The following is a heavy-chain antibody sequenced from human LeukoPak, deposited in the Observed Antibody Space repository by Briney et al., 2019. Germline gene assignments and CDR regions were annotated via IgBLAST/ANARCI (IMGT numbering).Heavy chain of an antibody. Sequence: PSETLSLTCAVYGGSITGYYWSWIRQPPGKGLEWVGEIHYTGATSYNPSLKSRATISIDTSKNQVSLKLSSVTAADTAVHYCARAGSFGDYDAFDIWGQGTMVTVSS. V-gene: IGHV4-34*01. CDR3: ARAGSFGDYDAFDI. J-gene: IGHJ3*02. D-gene: IGHD4-17*01. CDR2: IHYTGAT. CDR1: GGSITGYY.